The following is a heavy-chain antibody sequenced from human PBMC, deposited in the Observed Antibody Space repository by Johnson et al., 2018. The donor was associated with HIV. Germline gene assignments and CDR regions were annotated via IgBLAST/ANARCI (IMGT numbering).Heavy chain of an antibody. CDR1: GFTVSSNY. V-gene: IGHV3-53*02. CDR3: AREGTVSYGGAFDI. Sequence: VQLVETGGGLIQPGGSLRLSCAASGFTVSSNYMTWVRQAPGQGLEWVSVIYSGGSTYYADSVKVRFTTSIDNSKNTLYLQMNSLRAEDTAVYYCAREGTVSYGGAFDIWGQGTMVTVSS. J-gene: IGHJ3*02. CDR2: IYSGGST. D-gene: IGHD4-17*01.